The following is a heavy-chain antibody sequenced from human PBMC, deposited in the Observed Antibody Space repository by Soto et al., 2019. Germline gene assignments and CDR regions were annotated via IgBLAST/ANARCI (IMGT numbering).Heavy chain of an antibody. J-gene: IGHJ5*02. CDR2: ISSSGSTI. V-gene: IGHV3-48*03. CDR3: ARGYYDSSGYYNNWFDP. D-gene: IGHD3-22*01. CDR1: GFTFSSYE. Sequence: GGSLRLSCAASGFTFSSYEMNWVRQAPGKGLEWVSYISSSGSTIYYADSVKGRFTISRDNAKNSLYLQMNSLRAEDTAVYYCARGYYDSSGYYNNWFDPWGQGTLVTVSS.